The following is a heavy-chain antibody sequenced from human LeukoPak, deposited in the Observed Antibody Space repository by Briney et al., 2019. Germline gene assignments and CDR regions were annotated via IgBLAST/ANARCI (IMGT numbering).Heavy chain of an antibody. V-gene: IGHV3-74*01. CDR2: INSDGSST. D-gene: IGHD3-10*01. CDR1: GFTFSSYW. J-gene: IGHJ4*02. CDR3: ARAILRGVIHG. Sequence: PGGSLRLSCAASGFTFSSYWMHWVRQAPGKGLVWVSRINSDGSSTSYAASVKGRFTISRDNAKNTLYLQMNSLRAEDTAVYYCARAILRGVIHGWGQGTLVTVSS.